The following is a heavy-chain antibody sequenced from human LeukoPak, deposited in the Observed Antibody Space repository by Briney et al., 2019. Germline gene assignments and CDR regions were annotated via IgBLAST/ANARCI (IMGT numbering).Heavy chain of an antibody. D-gene: IGHD3-10*01. J-gene: IGHJ5*02. CDR1: DYTFPTYG. V-gene: IGHV1-18*01. Sequence: ASMKVSCKASDYTFPTYGISWVRQAPGQGLEWMGWINAYNGDTNCAHTFQGRVTMTTDTSTSTAYMELRSLRSDDTAVYYCAGGGLWFGELPFDPWGQGTLVTVSS. CDR3: AGGGLWFGELPFDP. CDR2: INAYNGDT.